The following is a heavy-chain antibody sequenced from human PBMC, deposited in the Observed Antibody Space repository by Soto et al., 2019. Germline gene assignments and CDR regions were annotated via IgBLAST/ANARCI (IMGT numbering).Heavy chain of an antibody. CDR1: GGSISSGGYS. J-gene: IGHJ4*02. D-gene: IGHD3-22*01. Sequence: SETLSLTCAVSGGSISSGGYSWSWIRQPPGKGLEWIGYIYHSGSTYYNQYLKSRVTISVDRSKNQFSLKLSSVTAADTAVYYCAGYDSSGYSTFDYWGQGTLVTVSS. CDR2: IYHSGST. V-gene: IGHV4-30-2*01. CDR3: AGYDSSGYSTFDY.